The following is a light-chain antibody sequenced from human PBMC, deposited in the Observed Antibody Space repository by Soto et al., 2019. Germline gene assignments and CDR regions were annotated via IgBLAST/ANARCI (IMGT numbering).Light chain of an antibody. Sequence: EIILTQSPASLSVSPGERATLSCRASQSVNNNLAWYQQKPGQAPRLLIYGASTRATGIPGRFRGSGSGTEFTLTLTRLQSEDFAVYFCQQYNNLPPDTFGQGTKLEIK. CDR1: QSVNNN. V-gene: IGKV3-15*01. CDR3: QQYNNLPPDT. CDR2: GAS. J-gene: IGKJ2*01.